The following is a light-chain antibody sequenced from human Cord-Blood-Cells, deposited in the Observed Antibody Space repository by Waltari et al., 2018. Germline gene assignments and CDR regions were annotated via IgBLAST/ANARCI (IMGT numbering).Light chain of an antibody. V-gene: IGKV1-39*01. Sequence: DIQMTQSPSSLSASVGDRVTITCRASQSIISYLNWYQQKPGKAPKLLIYAASSLQSGVPERFSGSGSGTDFTLTISSLQPEDFATYYCQQSYSTPYTFGQGTKLEIK. CDR1: QSIISY. J-gene: IGKJ2*01. CDR2: AAS. CDR3: QQSYSTPYT.